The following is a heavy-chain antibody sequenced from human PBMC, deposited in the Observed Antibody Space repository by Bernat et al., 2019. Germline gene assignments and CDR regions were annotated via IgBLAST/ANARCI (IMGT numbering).Heavy chain of an antibody. V-gene: IGHV3-15*01. Sequence: VQLVESGGGVVQPGRSLRLSCAASGFTFSSHALHWVRQAPGKGLEWVGRIKSQGGGGTVDYAAPVKGRFTISRDDSKNTLYLQMNSPKAEDTAVYYCTWNGDYYYRMDIWGQGTTVTVSS. J-gene: IGHJ6*02. CDR3: TWNGDYYYRMDI. CDR2: IKSQGGGGTV. CDR1: GFTFSSHA. D-gene: IGHD1-1*01.